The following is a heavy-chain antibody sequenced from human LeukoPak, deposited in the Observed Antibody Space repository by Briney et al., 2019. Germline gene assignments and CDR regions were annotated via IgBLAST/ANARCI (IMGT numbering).Heavy chain of an antibody. D-gene: IGHD6-6*01. V-gene: IGHV3-74*03. Sequence: GGSLRLSCAASGLTFSTYWMHWVRQAPGKGLAWVARINPDGSIRTYANSVQGRVTISRDTAKDTLFLQMNSLRAEDTAMYYCARDQRVTGRPDIDYWGQGTLVIVSS. CDR3: ARDQRVTGRPDIDY. CDR2: INPDGSIR. J-gene: IGHJ4*02. CDR1: GLTFSTYW.